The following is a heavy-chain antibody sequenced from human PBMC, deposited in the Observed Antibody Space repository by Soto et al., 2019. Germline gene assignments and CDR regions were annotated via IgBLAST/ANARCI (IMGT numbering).Heavy chain of an antibody. CDR1: GYTFINYG. V-gene: IGHV1-18*01. CDR3: ARGTDSSSWNDY. D-gene: IGHD6-13*01. Sequence: ASVKVSCKTSGYTFINYGISWVRQAPGQGPEWMGWISPYNDDTKYAQKFQGRVTMTTDTSTRTAYMELSSLRSEDTAVYYCARGTDSSSWNDYWGQGTLVTVSS. CDR2: ISPYNDDT. J-gene: IGHJ4*02.